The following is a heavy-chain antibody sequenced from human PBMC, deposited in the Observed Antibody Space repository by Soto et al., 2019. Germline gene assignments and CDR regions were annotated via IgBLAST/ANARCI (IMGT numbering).Heavy chain of an antibody. V-gene: IGHV5-51*03. Sequence: EVQLVQSGAEVKKPGESLKISCKGSGYSFTNYWIGWVRQMPGKGLEWMGIIYPGDSDTRYSPSFQGQVTISADKSIGTGYLQWSSLKASDTAMYYCARAMVRGKNYYGVDVWGQGTTVTVSS. CDR2: IYPGDSDT. CDR1: GYSFTNYW. J-gene: IGHJ6*02. CDR3: ARAMVRGKNYYGVDV. D-gene: IGHD3-10*01.